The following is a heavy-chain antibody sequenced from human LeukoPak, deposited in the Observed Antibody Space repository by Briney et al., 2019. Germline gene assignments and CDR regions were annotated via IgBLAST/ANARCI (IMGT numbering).Heavy chain of an antibody. CDR1: GGTFSSWA. Sequence: ASVKVSCKASGGTFSSWAISWVRQAPGQGLGWMGRIIPVFGTGSHAQSFQGRVTITADKSTSTAYMEVTSLRSEDTAIYFCAREQGSPEHASYYIDYWGQGTLVTVSS. CDR2: IIPVFGTG. V-gene: IGHV1-69*06. D-gene: IGHD1-26*01. CDR3: AREQGSPEHASYYIDY. J-gene: IGHJ4*02.